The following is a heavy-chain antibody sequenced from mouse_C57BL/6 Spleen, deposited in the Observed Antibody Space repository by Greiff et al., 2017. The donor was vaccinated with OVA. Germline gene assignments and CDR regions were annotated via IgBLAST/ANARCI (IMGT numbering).Heavy chain of an antibody. J-gene: IGHJ2*01. CDR1: GYTFTSYW. D-gene: IGHD2-5*01. V-gene: IGHV1-50*01. Sequence: VQLQQPGAELVKPGASVKLSCKASGYTFTSYWMQWVKQRPGQGLEWIGEIDPSDSYTNYNQKFKGKATLTVDTSSSTAYMQLSSLTSEDSAVYYGARKLYSNPYYFDYWGQGTTLTVSS. CDR3: ARKLYSNPYYFDY. CDR2: IDPSDSYT.